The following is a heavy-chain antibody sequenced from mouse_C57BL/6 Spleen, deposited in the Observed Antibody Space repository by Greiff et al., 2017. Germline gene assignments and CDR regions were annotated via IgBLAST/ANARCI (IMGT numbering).Heavy chain of an antibody. CDR2: IYPGSGST. D-gene: IGHD1-1*01. V-gene: IGHV1-55*01. CDR3: ASLYYYGSSYYAMDD. CDR1: GYTFTSYW. J-gene: IGHJ4*01. Sequence: QVQLQQPGAELVKPGASVKMSCKASGYTFTSYWITWVKQRPGKGLEWIGDIYPGSGSTNYNEKFKSKATLAVDKSSSTAYMQLSSLTSEDSAVYYCASLYYYGSSYYAMDDWGQGTSVTVSS.